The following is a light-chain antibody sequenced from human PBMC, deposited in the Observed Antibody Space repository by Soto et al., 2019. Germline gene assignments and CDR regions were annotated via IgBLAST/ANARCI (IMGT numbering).Light chain of an antibody. CDR3: QQSYSTPHT. V-gene: IGKV1-39*01. CDR2: AAS. J-gene: IGKJ2*01. CDR1: QSISSY. Sequence: DIQMTQSPSSLSASVGDRVTITCLASQSISSYLNWYQQKPGQAPKLLIYAASSLQSGVPSRFSGSGSGTDFTLTISSLQPEDFATYYCQQSYSTPHTFGQGTKLEIK.